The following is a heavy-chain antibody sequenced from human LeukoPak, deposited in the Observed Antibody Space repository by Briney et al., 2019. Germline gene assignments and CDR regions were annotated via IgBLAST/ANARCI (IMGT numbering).Heavy chain of an antibody. CDR2: IYYSGST. CDR1: GGSISSYY. D-gene: IGHD3-22*01. CDR3: ARYHDSSGYSDINDAFDI. V-gene: IGHV4-59*01. J-gene: IGHJ3*02. Sequence: PSETLSLTCTVSGGSISSYYWSWIRQPPGKGLEWIGYIYYSGSTNYNPSLKSRVTISVDTSKNQFSLKLSSVTAADTAVYYCARYHDSSGYSDINDAFDIWGQGTMVTVSS.